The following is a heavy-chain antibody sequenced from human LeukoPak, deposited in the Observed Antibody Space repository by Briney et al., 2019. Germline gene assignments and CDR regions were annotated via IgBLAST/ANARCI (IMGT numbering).Heavy chain of an antibody. CDR2: ISASGRST. V-gene: IGHV3-23*01. CDR1: GFNFGNNA. D-gene: IGHD3-10*01. CDR3: AKSLWFGELFSYHDY. J-gene: IGHJ4*02. Sequence: GGSLRLSCAASGFNFGNNAMSWVRQAPGKGLEWVSGISASGRSTYYADSVKGRFTISRDNARSTLWLQMNSLRAEDTAVYYCAKSLWFGELFSYHDYWGQGNLVTVSS.